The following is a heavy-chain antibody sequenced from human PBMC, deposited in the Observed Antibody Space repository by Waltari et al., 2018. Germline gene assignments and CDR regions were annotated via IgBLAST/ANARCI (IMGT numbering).Heavy chain of an antibody. Sequence: QLQLQESGPGLVKPSETLSLTCSVAGGSITSNRPPWGWIRQPPRQGLEWSGTISCAGATDSTPSLNSRVTVSRDTSKNQLSLTLGSVTASDTAVYYCATYIGASVGTAAFDVWGQGAMVTVSS. CDR3: ATYIGASVGTAAFDV. D-gene: IGHD5-12*01. V-gene: IGHV4-39*01. CDR2: ISCAGAT. CDR1: GGSITSNRPP. J-gene: IGHJ3*01.